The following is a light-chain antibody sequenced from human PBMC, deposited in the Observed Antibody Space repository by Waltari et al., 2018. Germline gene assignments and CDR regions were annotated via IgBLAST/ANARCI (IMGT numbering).Light chain of an antibody. CDR1: NSAVGGYDY. Sequence: QSALTQPASVSGSPGQSITISCSGTNSAVGGYDYVSWYQHHPGKAPKLIIYDVTKGPSGVSNRFSGSKSGNTASLTISGLQAEDEADYYCSSYAGGNNLLFGGGTKVTVL. CDR3: SSYAGGNNLL. J-gene: IGLJ2*01. V-gene: IGLV2-23*02. CDR2: DVT.